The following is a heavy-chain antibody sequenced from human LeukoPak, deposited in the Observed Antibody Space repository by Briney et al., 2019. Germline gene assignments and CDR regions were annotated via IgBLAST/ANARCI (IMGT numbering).Heavy chain of an antibody. CDR3: ARGPTHFDY. CDR2: IKHSGST. Sequence: SEALSLTCAVYGGSFSGYYWSWIRQPPGKGLEWIGEIKHSGSTNYNPSLKSRVTISVDTSKNQFSLKLGSVTAADTAVYYCARGPTHFDYWGQGTLVTVSS. J-gene: IGHJ4*02. CDR1: GGSFSGYY. V-gene: IGHV4-34*01.